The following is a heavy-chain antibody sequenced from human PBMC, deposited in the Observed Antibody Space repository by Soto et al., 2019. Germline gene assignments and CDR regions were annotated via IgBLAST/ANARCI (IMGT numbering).Heavy chain of an antibody. V-gene: IGHV4-4*07. CDR1: GGSISSYQ. CDR3: ATSQKGYNWNYFDH. CDR2: IDASGFT. D-gene: IGHD1-20*01. Sequence: SETLSLTCTVSGGSISSYQWSWIRQTGGKGLEWIGRIDASGFTSYNPSLESRVSVSVDTSKNQFSLKVSGVSAADTAVYYCATSQKGYNWNYFDHWGQGALVTVSS. J-gene: IGHJ4*02.